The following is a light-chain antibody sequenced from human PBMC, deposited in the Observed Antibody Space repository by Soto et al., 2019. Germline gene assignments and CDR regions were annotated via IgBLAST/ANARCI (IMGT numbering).Light chain of an antibody. Sequence: AIQMTQSPSSLSASVGDRVTITCRASQGSRNDLGWYQQKPGKAPKLLIYAASSLQSGVPSRFSCSGSGTDFTLTITSLQPDDFATYYCLQDYNYPRTFGQGTKLEIK. CDR3: LQDYNYPRT. CDR1: QGSRND. V-gene: IGKV1-6*01. CDR2: AAS. J-gene: IGKJ2*02.